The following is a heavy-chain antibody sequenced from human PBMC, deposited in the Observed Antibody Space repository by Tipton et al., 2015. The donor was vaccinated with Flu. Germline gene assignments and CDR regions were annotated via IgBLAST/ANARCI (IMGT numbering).Heavy chain of an antibody. J-gene: IGHJ2*01. Sequence: SLRLSCAASGFTFDDYAMHWVRQAPGKGPEWVSGISRSSDAIGYAASVRGRFTISRDNAKRTLFLQMKSLRAEGTALYYCARHSAFPWYFGLWGRGTLVTVSS. CDR3: ARHSAFPWYFGL. CDR1: GFTFDDYA. V-gene: IGHV3-9*01. CDR2: ISRSSDAI.